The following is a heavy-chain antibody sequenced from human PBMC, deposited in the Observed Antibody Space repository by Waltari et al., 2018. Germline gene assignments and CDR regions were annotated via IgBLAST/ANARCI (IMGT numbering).Heavy chain of an antibody. V-gene: IGHV4-59*11. CDR1: GGSISSHY. D-gene: IGHD3-22*01. CDR3: ARHPITTWFDP. J-gene: IGHJ5*02. CDR2: IYYSGST. Sequence: QVQLQESGPGLVKPSETLSLTCTVSGGSISSHYWSWIRLPPGKGLEWIGYIYYSGSTNDSPPLKSRVTISGDTSKNQFSLKLSSVTAADTAVYYCARHPITTWFDPWGQGTLVTVSS.